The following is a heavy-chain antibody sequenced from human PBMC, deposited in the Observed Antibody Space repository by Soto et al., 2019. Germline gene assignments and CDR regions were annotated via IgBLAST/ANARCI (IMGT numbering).Heavy chain of an antibody. CDR3: EHSSGLDY. V-gene: IGHV3-30*03. Sequence: QVQLVESGGGVVQPGRSLRLSCAASGFTFSSYGMHWVRQAPGKGLEWVAVISYDGSNKYYADSVKGRFTISRDNSKNTLYLQMNSLRAEDTAVYYCEHSSGLDYWGQGTLVTVSS. CDR2: ISYDGSNK. J-gene: IGHJ4*02. CDR1: GFTFSSYG. D-gene: IGHD6-19*01.